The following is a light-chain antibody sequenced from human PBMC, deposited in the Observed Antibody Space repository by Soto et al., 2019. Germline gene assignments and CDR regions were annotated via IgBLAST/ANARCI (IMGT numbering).Light chain of an antibody. J-gene: IGLJ3*02. Sequence: QSALTQPASVSGSPGQSITISRIGTSSDVGNYNLVSWYQLHPGEAPKLIIYEVSKRPSGVSNRFSGSKSDNAASLTISGLQAEDEAVYYCCSYAGSTTYVMFGGGTQLTVL. CDR2: EVS. V-gene: IGLV2-23*02. CDR3: CSYAGSTTYVM. CDR1: SSDVGNYNL.